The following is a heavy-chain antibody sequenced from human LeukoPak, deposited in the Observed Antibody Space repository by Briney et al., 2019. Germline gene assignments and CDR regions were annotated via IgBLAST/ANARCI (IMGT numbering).Heavy chain of an antibody. CDR2: ISYDGSNK. J-gene: IGHJ3*02. V-gene: IGHV3-30*03. Sequence: PGRSLRLSCAASGFTFSSYGMHWVRQAPGKGLEWVAVISYDGSNKYYADSVKGRFTISRDNSKNTLYLQMNSLRAEDTAVYYCAATVTFDAFDTWGQGTMVTVSS. CDR3: AATVTFDAFDT. CDR1: GFTFSSYG. D-gene: IGHD4-17*01.